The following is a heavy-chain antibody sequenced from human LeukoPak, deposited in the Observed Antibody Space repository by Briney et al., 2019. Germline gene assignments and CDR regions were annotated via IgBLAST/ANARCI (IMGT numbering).Heavy chain of an antibody. Sequence: PGGSLRLSCAASGFTLSNYDMNWVRQAPGKGLEWVSPNNNWSRYIYYEDSVRGRFTIPRDDAKNSLYLEMNSLRAEDTAVYYCARADCSSSTCYLRRSWFDPWGQGTLVTVSS. V-gene: IGHV3-21*01. D-gene: IGHD2-2*01. J-gene: IGHJ5*02. CDR2: NNNWSRYI. CDR3: ARADCSSSTCYLRRSWFDP. CDR1: GFTLSNYD.